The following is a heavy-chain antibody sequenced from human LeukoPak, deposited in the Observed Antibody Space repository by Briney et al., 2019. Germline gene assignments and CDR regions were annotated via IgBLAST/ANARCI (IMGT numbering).Heavy chain of an antibody. D-gene: IGHD3-10*01. Sequence: PGGSLRLSCAASGFTFSSYAMRWVRQAPGKGLEWVAVISYDGSNKYYADSVKGRFTISRDNSKNTLYLQMNSLRTEDTAVYYCAREYYYFDLWGRGTLVTVSS. CDR3: AREYYYFDL. CDR1: GFTFSSYA. V-gene: IGHV3-30-3*01. CDR2: ISYDGSNK. J-gene: IGHJ2*01.